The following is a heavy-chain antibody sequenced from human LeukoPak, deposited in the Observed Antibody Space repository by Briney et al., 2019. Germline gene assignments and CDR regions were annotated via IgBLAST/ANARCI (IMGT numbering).Heavy chain of an antibody. CDR1: GFTFSSYA. D-gene: IGHD2-15*01. Sequence: PGGSLRLSCEASGFTFSSYAMSWVRQAPGKGLEWVSGVSGSGGGTYYTDSVKGRFTISRDNSKNTLFLQMSSLRVEDTAVYYCANLRGRGAYACSGASCYSYWGQGTLVTVSP. CDR3: ANLRGRGAYACSGASCYSY. CDR2: VSGSGGGT. J-gene: IGHJ4*02. V-gene: IGHV3-23*01.